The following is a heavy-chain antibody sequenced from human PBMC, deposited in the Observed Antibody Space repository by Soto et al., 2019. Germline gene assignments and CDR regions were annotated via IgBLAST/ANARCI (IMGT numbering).Heavy chain of an antibody. CDR3: ARGSSRWDY. CDR2: IYSGGRN. Sequence: PSETLSLTCSVSGDPLHIGGDYWSWIRQPAGKGLEWIGRIYSGGRNNYNPSLKSRVTMSVDTSKNQFSLRLSSVTAADTAMYYCARGSSRWDYWGQGTLVTVSS. J-gene: IGHJ4*02. V-gene: IGHV4-61*02. CDR1: GDPLHIGGDY. D-gene: IGHD6-13*01.